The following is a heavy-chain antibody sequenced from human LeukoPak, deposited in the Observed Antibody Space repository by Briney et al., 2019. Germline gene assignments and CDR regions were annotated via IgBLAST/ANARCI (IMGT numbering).Heavy chain of an antibody. Sequence: PGGSLTLSCAASGFTFSSYEMNWVRQAPAKGLEWVSYISSSGSTIYYADSVKGRFTISRDNAENSLYLQMNSLRAEDTAVYYCAELGITMIGGVWGKGTTVTISS. V-gene: IGHV3-48*03. CDR3: AELGITMIGGV. J-gene: IGHJ6*04. CDR1: GFTFSSYE. CDR2: ISSSGSTI. D-gene: IGHD3-10*02.